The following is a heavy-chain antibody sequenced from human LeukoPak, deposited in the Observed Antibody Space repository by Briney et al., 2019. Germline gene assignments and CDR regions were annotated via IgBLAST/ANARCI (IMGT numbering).Heavy chain of an antibody. V-gene: IGHV3-15*01. CDR1: GFTFANGW. CDR2: IKSKADGGTT. Sequence: GGSLRLSCEASGFTFANGWMSWVRQAPGKGLEWIGRIKSKADGGTTDYAAVIKDRFSISRDDSKNTLYLQTNSLKTEDTGIYYCATDNSARAYWGQGTLVTVSS. CDR3: ATDNSARAY. J-gene: IGHJ4*02.